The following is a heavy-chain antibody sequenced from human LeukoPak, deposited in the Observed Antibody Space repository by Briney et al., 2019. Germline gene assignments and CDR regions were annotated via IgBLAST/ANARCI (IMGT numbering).Heavy chain of an antibody. CDR2: INQDGGEK. Sequence: GGSLRLSCEGSAFIFSGHWMNWVGQTPGKGLEWVASINQDGGEKYSLDSVKGRFTISRDNTKSSLYLQMNSLRAEDTAMYYCARYRHLYYWGQGTLVTVSS. D-gene: IGHD3-16*01. CDR3: ARYRHLYY. CDR1: AFIFSGHW. J-gene: IGHJ4*02. V-gene: IGHV3-7*01.